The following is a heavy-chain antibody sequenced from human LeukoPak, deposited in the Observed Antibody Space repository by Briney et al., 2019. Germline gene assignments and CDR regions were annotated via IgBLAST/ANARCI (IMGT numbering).Heavy chain of an antibody. CDR3: ARGMGLQLWSY. J-gene: IGHJ4*02. V-gene: IGHV1-18*01. D-gene: IGHD5-18*01. CDR1: GYTLTSYV. CDR2: ISAYNGNT. Sequence: SVKVSCKASGYTLTSYVISWVRQAPGQGLDGMGWISAYNGNTNYAQKLQGRVTMPTDRSTSTAYMELRSLRSDDTAVYYWARGMGLQLWSYGGQGTLVTAPS.